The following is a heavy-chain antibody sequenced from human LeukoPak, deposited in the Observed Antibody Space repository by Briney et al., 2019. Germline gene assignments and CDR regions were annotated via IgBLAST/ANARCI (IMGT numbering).Heavy chain of an antibody. J-gene: IGHJ4*02. CDR2: IIPILGIA. D-gene: IGHD4-17*01. Sequence: SVKVSCKASGGTFSSYAISWVRQAPGQGLEWMGRIIPILGIANYAQKFQGRVTTTADKSTSTAYMELSSLRSEDTAVYYCARSTVTTVLCDYWGQGTLVTVSS. V-gene: IGHV1-69*04. CDR3: ARSTVTTVLCDY. CDR1: GGTFSSYA.